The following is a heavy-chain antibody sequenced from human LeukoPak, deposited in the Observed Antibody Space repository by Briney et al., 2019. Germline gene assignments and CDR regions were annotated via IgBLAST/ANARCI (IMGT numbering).Heavy chain of an antibody. V-gene: IGHV3-23*01. D-gene: IGHD3-10*01. Sequence: GASLRLSCAASGFTFNFYAMSWVRQAPGKGPEWVSCISGIGSTTYYADSVKGRFTISRDNSKNTLYLQMNSLRVEDTAVYYCAKSSGSGPYFYGMDVWGRGTTVTVSS. CDR3: AKSSGSGPYFYGMDV. CDR1: GFTFNFYA. J-gene: IGHJ6*02. CDR2: ISGIGSTT.